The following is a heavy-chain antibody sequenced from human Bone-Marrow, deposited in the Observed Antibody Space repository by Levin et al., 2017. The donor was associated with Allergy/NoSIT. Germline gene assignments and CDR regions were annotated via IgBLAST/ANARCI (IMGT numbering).Heavy chain of an antibody. V-gene: IGHV3-23*01. Sequence: GESLKISCTASGFIFSNYVMNWVRQAPGKGLEWVSSISGSGGSTFYADSVKGRFTISRDSLKDTVYLQMNSLRAEDTAFYYCAKDYCSSASCYPDYWGQGTLVTVSS. CDR1: GFIFSNYV. J-gene: IGHJ4*02. CDR3: AKDYCSSASCYPDY. CDR2: ISGSGGST. D-gene: IGHD2-2*01.